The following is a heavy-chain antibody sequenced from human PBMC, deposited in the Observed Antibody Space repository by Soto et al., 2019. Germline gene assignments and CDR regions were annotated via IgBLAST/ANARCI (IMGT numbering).Heavy chain of an antibody. Sequence: EVQLLESGGGLVQPGGSLRLSCVGSGVSFSSYAMTWVRQSPGKGLEWVSTVSGSAGSTYYADSVKGRFAVSRDNSKNTVYLQMDNLRAEDTAVYYCATHLTLYDSLTGILAYWGQGTLVTVSS. V-gene: IGHV3-23*01. D-gene: IGHD3-9*01. CDR1: GVSFSSYA. J-gene: IGHJ4*02. CDR3: ATHLTLYDSLTGILAY. CDR2: VSGSAGST.